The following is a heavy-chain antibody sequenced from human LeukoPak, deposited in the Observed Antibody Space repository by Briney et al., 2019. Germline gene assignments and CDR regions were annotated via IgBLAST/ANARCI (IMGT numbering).Heavy chain of an antibody. D-gene: IGHD6-13*01. CDR3: ASIGPAQQQLGEPRYYFDY. CDR1: GVTGSSNY. CDR2: IYSGST. J-gene: IGHJ4*02. Sequence: GSLRPFCAGPGVTGSSNYISLVRQAPGGGLGVGSGIYSGSTYYADSVKGRFTISRDNSKNTLYLQMNSLRAEDTAVYYCASIGPAQQQLGEPRYYFDYWGQGTLVTVSS. V-gene: IGHV3-53*01.